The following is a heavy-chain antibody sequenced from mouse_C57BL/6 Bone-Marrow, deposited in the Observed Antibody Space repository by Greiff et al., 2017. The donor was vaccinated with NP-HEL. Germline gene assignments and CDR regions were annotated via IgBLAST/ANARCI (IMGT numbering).Heavy chain of an antibody. Sequence: VQLQRSGPELVKPGASVKISCKASGYTFTDYYMNWVKQSHGKSLEWIGDINPNNGGTSYNQKFKGKATLTVDKSSSTAYMELRSLTSEDSAVYYCARFGTVVENYAMDYWGQGTSVTVSS. D-gene: IGHD1-1*01. CDR2: INPNNGGT. CDR3: ARFGTVVENYAMDY. V-gene: IGHV1-26*01. J-gene: IGHJ4*01. CDR1: GYTFTDYY.